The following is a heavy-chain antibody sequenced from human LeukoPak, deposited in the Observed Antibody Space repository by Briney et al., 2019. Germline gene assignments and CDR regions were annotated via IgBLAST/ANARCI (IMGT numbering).Heavy chain of an antibody. CDR3: ARHLSGSWSFDY. V-gene: IGHV4-34*01. Sequence: SETLSLTCAVYGGSFSGYYWSWLRQPPGKGLEWIGQIYYSGSTNYNPSLKSRVTFSLDTSKNHFSLRITSMTAADTAVYYCARHLSGSWSFDYWGQGTLVTVSS. CDR2: IYYSGST. CDR1: GGSFSGYY. J-gene: IGHJ4*02. D-gene: IGHD1-26*01.